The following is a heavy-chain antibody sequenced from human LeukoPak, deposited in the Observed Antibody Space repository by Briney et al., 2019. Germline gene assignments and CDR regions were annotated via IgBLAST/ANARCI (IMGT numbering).Heavy chain of an antibody. CDR1: GYTFTSYD. D-gene: IGHD3-22*01. CDR3: ARVYHYYDSSGYYYYFDY. CDR2: MNPNSGNT. J-gene: IGHJ4*02. V-gene: IGHV1-8*01. Sequence: GASVKVSCKASGYTFTSYDINWVRQATGQGLEWMGWMNPNSGNTGYAQKFQGRVTMTRDTSISTAYMELSSLRSEDTAVYYCARVYHYYDSSGYYYYFDYWGQGTLVTVSS.